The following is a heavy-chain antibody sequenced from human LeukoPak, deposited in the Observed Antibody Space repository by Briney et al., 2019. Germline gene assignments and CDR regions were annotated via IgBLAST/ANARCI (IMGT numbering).Heavy chain of an antibody. J-gene: IGHJ4*02. CDR1: GFTFSTSW. CDR2: TNPYVTDI. V-gene: IGHV3-7*01. Sequence: PGGSLRLSCAASGFTFSTSWMGWVRQAPGKGLEYVAITNPYVTDIYYLDSVRGRFIISRDNDKNLLSLQLNSLTVEEMGIYYCVRGDGRGWTARSTWGLGTQVSVSS. CDR3: VRGDGRGWTARST. D-gene: IGHD2-21*02.